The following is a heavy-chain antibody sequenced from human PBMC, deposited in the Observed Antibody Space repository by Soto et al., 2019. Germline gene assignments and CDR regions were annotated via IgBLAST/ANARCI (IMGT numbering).Heavy chain of an antibody. CDR2: INPSGGST. CDR3: ARPRGWFGELGYFAY. CDR1: GYTFTSYY. D-gene: IGHD3-10*01. V-gene: IGHV1-46*01. Sequence: ASVKVSCKASGYTFTSYYMHWVRQAPGQGLEWMGIINPSGGSTSYAQKFQGRVTMTRDTSTSTVYMKLSSLRSEDTAVYYCARPRGWFGELGYFAYWAQGTLVTFSS. J-gene: IGHJ4*02.